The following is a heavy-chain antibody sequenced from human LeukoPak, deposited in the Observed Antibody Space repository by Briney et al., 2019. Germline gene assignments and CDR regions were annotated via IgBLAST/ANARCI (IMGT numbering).Heavy chain of an antibody. Sequence: ASVKVSCKASGGTFSSYAISWVRQAPGQGLEWMGWMNPNSGNTGYAQKFQGRVTMTRNTSISTAYMELSSLRSEDTAVYYCATLMGFDYWGQGTLVTVSS. D-gene: IGHD3-10*01. CDR1: GGTFSSYA. J-gene: IGHJ4*02. V-gene: IGHV1-8*02. CDR3: ATLMGFDY. CDR2: MNPNSGNT.